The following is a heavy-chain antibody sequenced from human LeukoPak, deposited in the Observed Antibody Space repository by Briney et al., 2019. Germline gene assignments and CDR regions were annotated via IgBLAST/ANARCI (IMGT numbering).Heavy chain of an antibody. Sequence: GASVKVSCKASGYTFTSYGISWVRQAPGQGLEWMGWISAYNGNTNYAQKLQGRVTMTTDTSTSTAYMELRSLRSDDTAVYYCARSYWNDDYNWFDPWGQGTLVTVSS. CDR1: GYTFTSYG. D-gene: IGHD1-1*01. J-gene: IGHJ5*02. CDR2: ISAYNGNT. CDR3: ARSYWNDDYNWFDP. V-gene: IGHV1-18*01.